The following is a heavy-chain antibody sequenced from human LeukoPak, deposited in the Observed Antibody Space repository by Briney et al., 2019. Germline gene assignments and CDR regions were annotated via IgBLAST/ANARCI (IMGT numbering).Heavy chain of an antibody. D-gene: IGHD4-17*01. CDR3: ARGLRFFDY. Sequence: GGSLRLSCAASGFTVNSDYMSWVRQAPGKGLEWVSVLYSGGSTYYADSVKGRFTISRDNSKNTLYLQMNSLRAEDTAVYYCARGLRFFDYWGQGTLVTVSS. CDR1: GFTVNSDY. V-gene: IGHV3-66*01. CDR2: LYSGGST. J-gene: IGHJ4*02.